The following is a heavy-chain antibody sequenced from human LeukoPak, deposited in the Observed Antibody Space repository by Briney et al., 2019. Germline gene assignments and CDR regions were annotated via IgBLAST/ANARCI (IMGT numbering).Heavy chain of an antibody. D-gene: IGHD3-22*01. Sequence: SETLSLTCTVSGYSISSGYYWGWIRQPPGKGLEWIGSIYHSGSTYYNPSLKSRVTISVDTSKNQFSLKLSSVTAADTAVYYCARHGYYRGWFDPWGQGTLVTVSS. CDR3: ARHGYYRGWFDP. CDR2: IYHSGST. CDR1: GYSISSGYY. J-gene: IGHJ5*02. V-gene: IGHV4-38-2*02.